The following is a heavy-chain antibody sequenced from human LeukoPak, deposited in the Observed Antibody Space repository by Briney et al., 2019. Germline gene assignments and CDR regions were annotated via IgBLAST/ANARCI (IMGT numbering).Heavy chain of an antibody. V-gene: IGHV3-48*03. CDR2: ISSSGSTI. CDR1: GFTFSSYE. Sequence: GGSLRLSCAASGFTFSSYEMNWVRQAPGKGLEWVSHISSSGSTIYYTDSVKGRFTISRDNSKNLLYLQMNSLRAEDTAIYYCARTVARIGYWGQGTLVTDSS. D-gene: IGHD4-23*01. CDR3: ARTVARIGY. J-gene: IGHJ4*02.